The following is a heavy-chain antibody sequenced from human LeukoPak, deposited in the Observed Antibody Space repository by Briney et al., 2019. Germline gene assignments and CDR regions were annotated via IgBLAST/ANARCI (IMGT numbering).Heavy chain of an antibody. Sequence: SETLSLTCTVSDGSMSPYYWSWIRQSPGKGLEWIAYIFHNGNTKYNPSLWSRITISIDTSRNQVFLNLNSVTAADTAVYYCARGGYYYLDVWGKGTTVTVSS. CDR2: IFHNGNT. V-gene: IGHV4-59*01. CDR1: DGSMSPYY. CDR3: ARGGYYYLDV. J-gene: IGHJ6*03.